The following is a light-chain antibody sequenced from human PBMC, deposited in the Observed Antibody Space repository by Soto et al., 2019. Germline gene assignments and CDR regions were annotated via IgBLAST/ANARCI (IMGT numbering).Light chain of an antibody. CDR3: SSYTSSGTVV. J-gene: IGLJ2*01. CDR2: DVS. Sequence: QSALTQPASVSGSPGQSITMSCTGTSSDVGGYNFVSWYQQLPGKAPKLMIYDVSDRPSGVSNRFSGSKSGNTASLTISGLQAEDEADYYCSSYTSSGTVVFGGGTKLTVL. V-gene: IGLV2-14*01. CDR1: SSDVGGYNF.